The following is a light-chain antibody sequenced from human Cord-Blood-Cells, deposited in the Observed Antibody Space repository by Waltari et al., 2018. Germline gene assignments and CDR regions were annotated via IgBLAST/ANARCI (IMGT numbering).Light chain of an antibody. CDR2: AAS. CDR1: QSISSY. CDR3: QQSYSTLWT. J-gene: IGKJ1*01. Sequence: DIQMTQSPSSLSASVGDRVTITCRASQSISSYLNWYQQKPGKAPKLLIYAASSLQIGVPSRFSGSGSGTDFTLTISSLQPEDFATYYCQQSYSTLWTFGQGP. V-gene: IGKV1-39*01.